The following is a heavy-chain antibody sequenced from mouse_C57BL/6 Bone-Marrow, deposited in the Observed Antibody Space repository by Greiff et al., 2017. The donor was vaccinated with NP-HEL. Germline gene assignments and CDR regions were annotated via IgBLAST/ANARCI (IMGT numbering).Heavy chain of an antibody. CDR3: ARSWLLQFPYYFDY. J-gene: IGHJ2*01. CDR1: GYAFSSYW. CDR2: IYPGDGDT. Sequence: VQGVESGAELVKPGASVKISCKASGYAFSSYWMNWVKQRPGKGLEWIGQIYPGDGDTNYNGKFKGKATLTADKSSSTAYMQLSSLTSEDSAVYFCARSWLLQFPYYFDYWGQGTTLTVSS. D-gene: IGHD2-3*01. V-gene: IGHV1-80*01.